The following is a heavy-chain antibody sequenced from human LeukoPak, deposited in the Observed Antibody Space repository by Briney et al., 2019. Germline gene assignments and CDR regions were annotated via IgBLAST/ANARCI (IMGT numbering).Heavy chain of an antibody. CDR2: ISSNGGST. Sequence: PGGSLRLSCAASGFTFSSYAMPWVRQAPGKGLEYVSAISSNGGSTYYANSVKGRFTISRDNSKNTLYLQMGSLRAEDMAVYYCARDRLEVLYYCYGMDVWGHGTTVTVSS. J-gene: IGHJ6*02. CDR3: ARDRLEVLYYCYGMDV. V-gene: IGHV3-64*01. CDR1: GFTFSSYA. D-gene: IGHD1-26*01.